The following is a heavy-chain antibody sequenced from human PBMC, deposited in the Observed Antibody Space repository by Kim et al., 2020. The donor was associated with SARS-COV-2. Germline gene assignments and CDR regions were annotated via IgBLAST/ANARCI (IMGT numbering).Heavy chain of an antibody. Sequence: SETLSLTCSVSGGSVSSGSYYWSWIRQSPGKGLEWIGYIYNSGSTNYNPSLESRVTISVDTSKNQFSLKLSSVTAADTAVYYCARDGSGSYYNLYYYSYG. CDR3: ARDGSGSYYNLYYYSYG. V-gene: IGHV4-61*01. CDR2: IYNSGST. J-gene: IGHJ6*01. D-gene: IGHD3-10*01. CDR1: GGSVSSGSYY.